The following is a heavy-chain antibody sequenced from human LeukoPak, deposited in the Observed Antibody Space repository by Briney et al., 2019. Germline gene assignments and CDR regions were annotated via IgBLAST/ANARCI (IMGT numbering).Heavy chain of an antibody. CDR3: ARAPYSAYVAY. Sequence: AGSLRLSCAASGFTFSSYDMIWLRLAPGKELKWVSYISSSGSTKYDADSVKGRFTISRGNAKNSLYLQMSSLRAEDTAVYHCARAPYSAYVAYWGQGTLVTVSS. CDR2: ISSSGSTK. CDR1: GFTFSSYD. V-gene: IGHV3-48*03. D-gene: IGHD5-12*01. J-gene: IGHJ4*02.